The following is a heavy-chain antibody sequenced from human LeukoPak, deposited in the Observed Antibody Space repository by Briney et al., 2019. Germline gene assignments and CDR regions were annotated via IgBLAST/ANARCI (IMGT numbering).Heavy chain of an antibody. CDR3: ARDDYGGIDY. V-gene: IGHV3-7*01. D-gene: IGHD4-17*01. Sequence: PGGSLRLSCAASGFTFSNAWMSWVRQAPGKGLEWVANIKQDGSEKYYVDSVKGRFTISRDNAKNSLYLQMNSLRAEDTAVYYCARDDYGGIDYWGQGTLVTVSS. CDR2: IKQDGSEK. J-gene: IGHJ4*02. CDR1: GFTFSNAW.